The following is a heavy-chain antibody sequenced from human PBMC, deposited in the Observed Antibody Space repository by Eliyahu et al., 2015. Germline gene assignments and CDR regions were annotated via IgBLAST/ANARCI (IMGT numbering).Heavy chain of an antibody. Sequence: QVQLVESGGGVVQPGKSLRLSCAASGFPFSSXGMHWVRQPPGKGLEWVAVIWFDGSNKYYADSVKGRFTIARDNSKNTLYLQMNSLRAEDTAVYYCGRTPGEYSYGFLYYYGMDVWGQGTTVTVSS. CDR3: GRTPGEYSYGFLYYYGMDV. D-gene: IGHD5-18*01. CDR1: GFPFSSXG. J-gene: IGHJ6*02. CDR2: IWFDGSNK. V-gene: IGHV3-33*01.